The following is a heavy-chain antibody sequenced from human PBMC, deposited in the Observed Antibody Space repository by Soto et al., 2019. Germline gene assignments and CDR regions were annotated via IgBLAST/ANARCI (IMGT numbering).Heavy chain of an antibody. CDR2: IYYSGST. Sequence: SETLSLTCTVSGGSISSSSYYWGWIRQPPGKGLEWIGSIYYSGSTYYNPSLKSRVTISVDTSKNQFSLKLSSVTAADTAVYYCASRFFYSSSWCFDYWGQGTLVTVSS. CDR1: GGSISSSSYY. V-gene: IGHV4-39*01. CDR3: ASRFFYSSSWCFDY. D-gene: IGHD6-13*01. J-gene: IGHJ4*02.